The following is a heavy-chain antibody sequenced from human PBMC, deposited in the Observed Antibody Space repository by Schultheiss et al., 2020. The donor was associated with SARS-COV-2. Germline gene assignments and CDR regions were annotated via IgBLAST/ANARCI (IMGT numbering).Heavy chain of an antibody. CDR2: IWYDGSNK. CDR1: GFTFSSYS. V-gene: IGHV3-33*08. D-gene: IGHD6-6*01. Sequence: GGSLRLSCAASGFTFSSYSMNWVRQAPGKGLEWVAVIWYDGSNKYYADSVKGRFTISRDNSKNTLYLQMNSLRAEDTAVYYCASDGPYSSSSFYFDYWGQGTLVTVSS. J-gene: IGHJ4*02. CDR3: ASDGPYSSSSFYFDY.